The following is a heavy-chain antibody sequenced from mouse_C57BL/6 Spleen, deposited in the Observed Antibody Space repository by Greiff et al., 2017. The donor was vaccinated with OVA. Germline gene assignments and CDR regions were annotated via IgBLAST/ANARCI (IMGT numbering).Heavy chain of an antibody. CDR1: GFTFSSYG. D-gene: IGHD1-1*01. CDR2: ISSGGSYT. J-gene: IGHJ2*01. Sequence: EVQGVESGGDLVKPGGSLKLSCAASGFTFSSYGMSWVRQTPDKRLEWVATISSGGSYTYYPDSVKGRFTISRDNAKNTLYLQMSSLKSEDTAMYYCERHDGYYCSSCYFDYWGQGTTLTVSS. V-gene: IGHV5-6*01. CDR3: ERHDGYYCSSCYFDY.